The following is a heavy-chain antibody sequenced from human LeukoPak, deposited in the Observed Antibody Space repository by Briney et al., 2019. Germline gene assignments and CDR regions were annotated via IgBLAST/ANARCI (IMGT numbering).Heavy chain of an antibody. Sequence: GGSLRLSCAASGFTFSSYAMQWVRQAPGKGLGWVAVISYDGSNKYYAASVKGRFTISRDNSKNTLYLKMNSLRAEDTAVYYCARDQGVVVPAAIDYWGQGTLVTVSS. CDR3: ARDQGVVVPAAIDY. CDR2: ISYDGSNK. D-gene: IGHD2-2*01. CDR1: GFTFSSYA. V-gene: IGHV3-30*01. J-gene: IGHJ4*02.